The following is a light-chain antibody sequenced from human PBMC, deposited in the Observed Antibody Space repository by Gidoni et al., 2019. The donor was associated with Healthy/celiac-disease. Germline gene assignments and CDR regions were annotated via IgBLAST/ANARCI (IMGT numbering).Light chain of an antibody. CDR2: GAS. Sequence: EIVMTQSPATLSVSPGERATLSCRASQSVSSNLAWYQQKPCQAPRLLIDGASTRATGIPARFSGSGSATEFTLTISSLQSEDFAFYYCQQYNNWPRTFGQGTKVEIK. CDR1: QSVSSN. J-gene: IGKJ1*01. CDR3: QQYNNWPRT. V-gene: IGKV3-15*01.